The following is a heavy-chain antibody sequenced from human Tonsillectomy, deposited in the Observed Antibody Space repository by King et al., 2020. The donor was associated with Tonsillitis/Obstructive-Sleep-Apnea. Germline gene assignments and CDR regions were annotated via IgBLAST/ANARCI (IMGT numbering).Heavy chain of an antibody. CDR3: ARVDTAMVIPIDAFEI. D-gene: IGHD5-18*01. V-gene: IGHV4-34*01. CDR2: INHSGST. Sequence: VQLQQWGAGLLKPSETLSLTCAVYGGSFSGYYWSWIRQPPGKGLEWIGEINHSGSTNYNPSLKSRVTISVDTSKNQVSLKLSSVTAADTAVYYCARVDTAMVIPIDAFEIWGQGTMVTVSS. J-gene: IGHJ3*02. CDR1: GGSFSGYY.